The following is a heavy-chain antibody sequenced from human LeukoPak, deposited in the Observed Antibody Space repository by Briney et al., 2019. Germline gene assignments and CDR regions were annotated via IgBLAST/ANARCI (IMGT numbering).Heavy chain of an antibody. CDR2: INTNTGNP. J-gene: IGHJ6*03. D-gene: IGHD5-24*01. Sequence: ASVKVSCKASGYTFTSYAMNWVRQAPGQGLEWMGWINTNTGNPTYAQGFTGRFVFSLDTSVSTAYLQISSLKAEDTAVYYCARGDQWLQHQETYYHYYMDVWGKGTTVTVSS. CDR3: ARGDQWLQHQETYYHYYMDV. V-gene: IGHV7-4-1*02. CDR1: GYTFTSYA.